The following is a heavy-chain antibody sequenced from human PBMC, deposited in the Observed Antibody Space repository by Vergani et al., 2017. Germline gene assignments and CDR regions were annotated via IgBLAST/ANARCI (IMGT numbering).Heavy chain of an antibody. Sequence: EVQLVESGGGLVQPGRSLRLSCAASGFTFDDYAMHWVPQAPGKGLEWVSGISWNSGSIGYADSVKGRVTISRDNAKNSLYLQMNSLRAEDTALYYCAKDLTLGGVAQYYFDYWGQGTLVTVSS. CDR3: AKDLTLGGVAQYYFDY. CDR1: GFTFDDYA. D-gene: IGHD3-16*01. J-gene: IGHJ4*02. CDR2: ISWNSGSI. V-gene: IGHV3-9*01.